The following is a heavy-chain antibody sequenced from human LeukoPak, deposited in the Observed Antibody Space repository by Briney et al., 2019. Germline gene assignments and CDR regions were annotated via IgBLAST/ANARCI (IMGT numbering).Heavy chain of an antibody. V-gene: IGHV4-34*01. D-gene: IGHD3-3*01. CDR2: INQTGNT. CDR1: GGSFSGFY. Sequence: SETLSLTCAVDGGSFSGFYWTWIRQTPGKGLEWIGEINQTGNTNYNPSLTDYNPSLKSRVTISVDSSKNQLSLKVNSMTAADTGVYYCARARHDLLEYGYYMDVWGKGTTVTVSS. CDR3: ARARHDLLEYGYYMDV. J-gene: IGHJ6*03.